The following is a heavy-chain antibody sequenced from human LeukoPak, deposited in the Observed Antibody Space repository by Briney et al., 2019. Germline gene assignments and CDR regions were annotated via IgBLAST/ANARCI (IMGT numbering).Heavy chain of an antibody. Sequence: PGGSLRLSCAASGFTFSSYAMSWVRQAPGKGLEWVSAISGSGGSTYYADSVKGRFTISRDNSKNTLYLQMNSLRAEDTAVYYCAKDLVDYGDYYAGSYFDYWGQGTLVTVSS. CDR3: AKDLVDYGDYYAGSYFDY. J-gene: IGHJ4*02. V-gene: IGHV3-23*01. CDR1: GFTFSSYA. D-gene: IGHD4-17*01. CDR2: ISGSGGST.